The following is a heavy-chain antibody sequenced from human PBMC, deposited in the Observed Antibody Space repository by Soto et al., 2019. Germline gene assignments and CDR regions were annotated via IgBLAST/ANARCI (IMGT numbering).Heavy chain of an antibody. CDR2: IYFSGSN. J-gene: IGHJ3*02. V-gene: IGHV4-31*03. Sequence: ALSLTGTVSGGSMNSGDYYWSWIRQHPGKGLEWIGHIYFSGSNSYNPSLKSRVTISINTSKNKFSLKLDSVTAADTAVYYCARDDYGSNSGAFDIWGQGAMVTVSS. D-gene: IGHD4-17*01. CDR1: GGSMNSGDYY. CDR3: ARDDYGSNSGAFDI.